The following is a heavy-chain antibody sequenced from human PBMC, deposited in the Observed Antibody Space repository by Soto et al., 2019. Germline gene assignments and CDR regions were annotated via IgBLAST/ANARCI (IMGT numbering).Heavy chain of an antibody. CDR2: IYYSGST. J-gene: IGHJ4*02. CDR3: ARVTGRYFDY. Sequence: LETLSLTCTVSGGSISSYYWSWIRQPPGKGLEWIGYIYYSGSTNYNPSLKSRVTISVDTSKNQFSLKLSSVTAADTAVYYCARVTGRYFDYWGQGTLVTVSS. V-gene: IGHV4-59*01. CDR1: GGSISSYY.